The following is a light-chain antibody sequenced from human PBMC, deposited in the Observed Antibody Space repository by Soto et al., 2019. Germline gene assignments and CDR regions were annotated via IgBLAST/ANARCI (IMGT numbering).Light chain of an antibody. Sequence: DIQMTQSPSALSASVGDRVTITCRASQSISGWLAWFQQKPGKAPKLLIYDASSLESGVPSRFSGSGSGTEFTLTSTSLQPDDFATYYCQQYVFYRGTFGQGTKVDIK. J-gene: IGKJ1*01. CDR1: QSISGW. CDR2: DAS. CDR3: QQYVFYRGT. V-gene: IGKV1-5*01.